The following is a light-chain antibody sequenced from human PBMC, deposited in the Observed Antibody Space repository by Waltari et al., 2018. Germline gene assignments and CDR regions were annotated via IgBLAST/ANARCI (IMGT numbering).Light chain of an antibody. CDR3: SSYTTSSAPGV. CDR2: EVS. J-gene: IGLJ1*01. CDR1: DSDLGAYDF. V-gene: IGLV2-14*01. Sequence: QSALTQPPSVSGSPGQSITISCPGTDSDLGAYDFVSWYQQHPGKAPHLIIYEVSNRPSGISNRFSASKSGNTASLTISGLQAEDEADYYCSSYTTSSAPGVFGTGTRVTVL.